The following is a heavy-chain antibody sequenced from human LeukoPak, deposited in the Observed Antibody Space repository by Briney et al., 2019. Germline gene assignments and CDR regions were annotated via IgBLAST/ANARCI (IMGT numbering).Heavy chain of an antibody. CDR1: GFTFSLFA. J-gene: IGHJ4*02. Sequence: QPGGSLRLSCSASGFTFSLFAMHWVRQAPGKGLEYVSAISSNGGSTSYADSVKGRFTISRDDAKNTLYLQMNSLRAEDTAVYYCERETEYYGSGSYYIGYWGQGTLVTVSS. CDR2: ISSNGGST. V-gene: IGHV3-64*04. D-gene: IGHD3-10*01. CDR3: ERETEYYGSGSYYIGY.